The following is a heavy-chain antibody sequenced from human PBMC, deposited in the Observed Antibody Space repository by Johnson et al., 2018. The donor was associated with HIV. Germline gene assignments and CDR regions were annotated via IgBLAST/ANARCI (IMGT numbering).Heavy chain of an antibody. V-gene: IGHV3-20*04. J-gene: IGHJ3*02. CDR3: ARRGITIVADAFDI. CDR2: IDWSGGRT. CDR1: GFTFDDYG. D-gene: IGHD3-10*01. Sequence: VQLVESGGVVVQPGGSLRLSCAASGFTFDDYGMSWVRQAPGKGLEWVSGIDWSGGRTGYSDSVKGRFTISRDNAKKLLYLQMYSLRADDTAFYYCARRGITIVADAFDIWGQGTMVTVSS.